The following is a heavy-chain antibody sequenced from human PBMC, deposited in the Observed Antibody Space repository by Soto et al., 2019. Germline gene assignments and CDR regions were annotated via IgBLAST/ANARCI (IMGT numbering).Heavy chain of an antibody. J-gene: IGHJ6*02. Sequence: QVQLQESGPGLVKPSGTLSLTCAVSGVSISSSQWWSWVRQPPGKGLEWIEEIYHNERTNYNPSLKSRLTMSLDRSKNQVSLKLSSVTAADTATYYCGRTKDYFYGVDVWGQGTTVTVSS. CDR3: GRTKDYFYGVDV. CDR1: GVSISSSQW. CDR2: IYHNERT. V-gene: IGHV4-4*02.